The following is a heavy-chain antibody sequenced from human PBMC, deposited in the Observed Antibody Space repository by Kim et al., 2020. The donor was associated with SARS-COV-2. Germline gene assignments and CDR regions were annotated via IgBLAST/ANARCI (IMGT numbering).Heavy chain of an antibody. CDR1: GYSFTKFYY. CDR3: ARVGLAGAPFDY. D-gene: IGHD6-19*01. CDR2: IDPSGGST. V-gene: IGHV1-46*01. Sequence: ASVKVSCKASGYSFTKFYYMHWVRQAPGQGLEWMGRIDPSGGSTNFAQKFQSRVTMTRDTSTTTVYMELSSLRSEDTAVYYCARVGLAGAPFDYWGQGTLVTVSS. J-gene: IGHJ4*02.